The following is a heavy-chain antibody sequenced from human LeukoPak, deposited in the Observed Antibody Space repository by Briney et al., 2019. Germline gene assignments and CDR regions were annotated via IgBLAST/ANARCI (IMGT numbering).Heavy chain of an antibody. Sequence: SETLSLTCSVSGGSIRSLGYSWGWIRQPPGKGLEWIASMHYTGTTYYNPSLKSRVTMSVDTSKNQSSLNLTSVTAADTAVFYCARSVSAYAGRGWFDPWGQGTLVTVSS. CDR2: MHYTGTT. J-gene: IGHJ5*02. CDR1: GGSIRSLGYS. V-gene: IGHV4-39*07. CDR3: ARSVSAYAGRGWFDP. D-gene: IGHD5-12*01.